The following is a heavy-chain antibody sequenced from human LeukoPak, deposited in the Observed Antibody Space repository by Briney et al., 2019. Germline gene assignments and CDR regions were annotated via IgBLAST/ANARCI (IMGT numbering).Heavy chain of an antibody. V-gene: IGHV1-2*02. D-gene: IGHD3-22*01. J-gene: IGHJ3*02. CDR3: ARDPGLDSSGYYYYRDAFDI. CDR1: GYTFTYRY. Sequence: ASVKVSCKASGYTFTYRYLHWVRQAPGQGLEWMGWINPNSGGTNYAQKFQGRVTMTRDTSISTAYMELSRLRSDDTAVYYCARDPGLDSSGYYYYRDAFDIWGQGTMVTVSS. CDR2: INPNSGGT.